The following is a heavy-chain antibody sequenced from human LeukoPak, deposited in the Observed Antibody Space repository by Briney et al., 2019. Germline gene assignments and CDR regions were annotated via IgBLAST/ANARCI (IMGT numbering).Heavy chain of an antibody. CDR3: ARDRYSGSYPLDY. CDR1: GFTFSDYY. V-gene: IGHV3-11*01. J-gene: IGHJ4*02. D-gene: IGHD1-26*01. Sequence: PGGSLRLSCAASGFTFSDYYMSWIRQAPGKGLEWVSYISSSGSTIYYADSVKGRFTISRDNAKNSLYLQMNSLRAEDTAVYYCARDRYSGSYPLDYWGQGTPVTVSS. CDR2: ISSSGSTI.